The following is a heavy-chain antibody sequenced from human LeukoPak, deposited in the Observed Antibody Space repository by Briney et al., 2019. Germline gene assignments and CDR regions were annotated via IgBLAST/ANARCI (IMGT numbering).Heavy chain of an antibody. J-gene: IGHJ4*02. CDR1: GFAFSNYW. CDR2: ISSDGSST. Sequence: GGSLRLSCAASGFAFSNYWMHWVRQAPGKGLVWVSRISSDGSSTSYADSVKGRFTVSRDNAKNTLYLQMNSLRAEDTAVYYCLRMGSSAYTLIWGQGTLVTVSS. V-gene: IGHV3-74*01. CDR3: LRMGSSAYTLI. D-gene: IGHD3-22*01.